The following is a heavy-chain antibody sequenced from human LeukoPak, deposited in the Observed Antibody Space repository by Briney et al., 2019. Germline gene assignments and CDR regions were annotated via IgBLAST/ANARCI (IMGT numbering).Heavy chain of an antibody. V-gene: IGHV4-38-2*02. Sequence: SETLSLTCTVSGYSISSGYYWGWIRQPPGKGLEWIGTISHIGTTYYNPSLGSRVTISLDTSENQFFLRLNSVTAADTAVYYCATRAGLRYFDFWGQGTLVTASS. J-gene: IGHJ4*02. CDR2: ISHIGTT. CDR3: ATRAGLRYFDF. CDR1: GYSISSGYY. D-gene: IGHD3-9*01.